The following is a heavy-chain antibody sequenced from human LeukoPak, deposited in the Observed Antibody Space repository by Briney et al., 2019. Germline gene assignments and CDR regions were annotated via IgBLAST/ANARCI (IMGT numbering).Heavy chain of an antibody. D-gene: IGHD6-13*01. J-gene: IGHJ4*02. V-gene: IGHV3-30-3*01. CDR3: AKEIQIWAAAGTVGRDHTLDY. CDR2: ISYDGSNK. CDR1: GFTFSSYA. Sequence: GSLRLSCAASGFTFSSYAMSWVRQAPGKGLEWVAVISYDGSNKYYADSVKGRFTISRNNSKNTLYLQMNSLRAEDTAVYYCAKEIQIWAAAGTVGRDHTLDYWGQGTLVTVSS.